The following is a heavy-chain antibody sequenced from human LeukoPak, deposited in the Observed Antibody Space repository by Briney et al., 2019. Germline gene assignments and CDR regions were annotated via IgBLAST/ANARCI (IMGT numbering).Heavy chain of an antibody. Sequence: SETLSLTCAVSGGSISSGGYSWSWIRQPPGKGLEWIGYIYHSGSTYYNPSLKCRVTISVDRPKNQFSLKLSSVTAADTAVYYCAREGASSSLDYWGQGTLVTVSS. J-gene: IGHJ4*02. CDR3: AREGASSSLDY. CDR2: IYHSGST. D-gene: IGHD6-6*01. CDR1: GGSISSGGYS. V-gene: IGHV4-30-2*01.